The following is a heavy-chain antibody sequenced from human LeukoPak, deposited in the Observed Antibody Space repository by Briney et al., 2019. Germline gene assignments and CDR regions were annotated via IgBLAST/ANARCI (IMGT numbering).Heavy chain of an antibody. Sequence: MTSETLSLTCAVSGVSIRSSYWWSWVRQPPGKGLEWIGSIYCSGSTYYNPSLKSRVTISVDTSKNQFSLKLSSVTAADTAVYYCAREGSSFDYWGQGTLDTVSS. CDR1: GVSIRSSYW. V-gene: IGHV4-4*02. J-gene: IGHJ4*02. CDR2: IYCSGST. CDR3: AREGSSFDY.